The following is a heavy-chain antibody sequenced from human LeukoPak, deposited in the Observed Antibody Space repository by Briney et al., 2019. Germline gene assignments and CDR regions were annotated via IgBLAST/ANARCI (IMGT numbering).Heavy chain of an antibody. CDR1: GGSISSYY. J-gene: IGHJ3*02. V-gene: IGHV4-59*01. CDR3: ARDRPIGIAASGTYDI. Sequence: PSETLSLTCTVSGGSISSYYWSWIRQPPGKGLEWIGYIYYSGSTNYNPSLKSRVTISVDTSKNQFSLKLSSVTAADTAVYYCARDRPIGIAASGTYDIWGQGTMVTVSS. D-gene: IGHD6-13*01. CDR2: IYYSGST.